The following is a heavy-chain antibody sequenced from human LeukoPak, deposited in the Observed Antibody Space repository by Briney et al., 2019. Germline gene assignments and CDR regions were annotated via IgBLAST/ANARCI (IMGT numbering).Heavy chain of an antibody. CDR2: ISYDGSNK. CDR3: ARVSGWYRSAFDI. D-gene: IGHD6-19*01. V-gene: IGHV3-30-3*01. Sequence: GRSLRLSCAASGFTFSSYAMHWIRQAPGKGLEWVAVISYDGSNKYYADSVKGRFTISRDNSKNTLYLQMNSLRAEDTAVYYCARVSGWYRSAFDIWGQGTMATVSS. CDR1: GFTFSSYA. J-gene: IGHJ3*02.